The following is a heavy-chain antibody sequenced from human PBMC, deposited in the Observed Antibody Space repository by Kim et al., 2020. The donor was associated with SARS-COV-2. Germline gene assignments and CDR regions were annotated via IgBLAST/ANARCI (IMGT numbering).Heavy chain of an antibody. CDR3: ARPHITMVRGVIITPPLWDY. D-gene: IGHD3-10*01. CDR2: IWYDGSNK. J-gene: IGHJ4*02. Sequence: GGSLRLSCAASGFTFSSYGMHWVRQAPGKGLEWVAVIWYDGSNKYYADSVKGRFTISRDNSKNTLYLQMNSLRAEDTAVYYCARPHITMVRGVIITPPLWDYWGQGTLVTVSS. CDR1: GFTFSSYG. V-gene: IGHV3-33*01.